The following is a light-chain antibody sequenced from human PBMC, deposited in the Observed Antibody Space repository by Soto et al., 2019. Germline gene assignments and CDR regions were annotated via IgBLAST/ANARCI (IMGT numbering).Light chain of an antibody. J-gene: IGKJ4*01. CDR2: GAS. Sequence: EIVLTQSPGTLSLSPGERATLSCRASQSVSSSYLAWYQQKPGQAPRLLIYGASSRATGIPDRFSGSGSVTAFTITISRLEPEDFAVYYCQQYGSSPLTFGGGTKVEIK. CDR1: QSVSSSY. CDR3: QQYGSSPLT. V-gene: IGKV3-20*01.